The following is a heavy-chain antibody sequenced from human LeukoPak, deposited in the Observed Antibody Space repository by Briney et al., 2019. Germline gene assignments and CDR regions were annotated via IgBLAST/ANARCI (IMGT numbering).Heavy chain of an antibody. CDR3: ARGPYAYDSSGAFDI. CDR1: GYSISSGYY. CDR2: IYYSGST. J-gene: IGHJ3*02. Sequence: SETLSLTCTVSGYSISSGYYWGWIRQPPGKGLEWIGSIYYSGSTYYNPSLKSRVTISVDTSKNQFSLKLSSVTAADTAVFYCARGPYAYDSSGAFDIWGQGTMVTVSS. V-gene: IGHV4-38-2*02. D-gene: IGHD3-22*01.